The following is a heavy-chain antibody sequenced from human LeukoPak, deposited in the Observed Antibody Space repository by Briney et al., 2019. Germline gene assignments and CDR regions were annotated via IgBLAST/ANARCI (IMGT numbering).Heavy chain of an antibody. D-gene: IGHD4-17*01. V-gene: IGHV3-53*01. CDR3: ARDDYGDYGFDY. J-gene: IGHJ4*02. Sequence: GGSLRLSCAASGFTVSSNYMSWVRQAPGKGLEWVSVIYSGGSTYYADSVKGRFTISRDNSKNTLYLQMNSLRAEDTAVYNCARDDYGDYGFDYWGQGTLVTVSS. CDR2: IYSGGST. CDR1: GFTVSSNY.